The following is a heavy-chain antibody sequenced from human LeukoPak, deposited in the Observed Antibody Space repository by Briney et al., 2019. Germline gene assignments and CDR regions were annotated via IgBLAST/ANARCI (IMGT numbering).Heavy chain of an antibody. J-gene: IGHJ6*02. D-gene: IGHD3-10*01. Sequence: ASVKVSCKVSGYTLTELSMHWVRQAPGKGLEWMGGFDPEDGETIYAQKFQGRVTMTEGTSTDTAYMELSSLRSEDTAVYYCATDRRFYYGSGSYYPHYYYYYGMDVWGQGTTVTVSS. V-gene: IGHV1-24*01. CDR1: GYTLTELS. CDR3: ATDRRFYYGSGSYYPHYYYYYGMDV. CDR2: FDPEDGET.